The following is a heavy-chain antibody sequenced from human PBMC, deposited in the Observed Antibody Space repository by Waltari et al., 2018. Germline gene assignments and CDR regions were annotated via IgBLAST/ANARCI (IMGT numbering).Heavy chain of an antibody. CDR1: GFTFSSYG. V-gene: IGHV3-33*01. CDR2: IWYDGSNK. Sequence: QVQLVESGGGVVQPGRSLRLSCAASGFTFSSYGLPWVRQAPGKGLEWVAVIWYDGSNKYYADSVKGRFTISRDNSKNTLYLQMNSLRAEDTAVYYCARDPGNYYDSSGNLDYWGQGTLVTVSS. CDR3: ARDPGNYYDSSGNLDY. D-gene: IGHD3-22*01. J-gene: IGHJ4*02.